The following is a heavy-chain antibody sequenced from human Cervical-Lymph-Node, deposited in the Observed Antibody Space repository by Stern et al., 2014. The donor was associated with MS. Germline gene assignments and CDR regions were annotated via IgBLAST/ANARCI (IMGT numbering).Heavy chain of an antibody. CDR3: ARWSGVERLDYAFDI. D-gene: IGHD1-1*01. CDR2: TYYSSRCNH. V-gene: IGHV6-1*01. Sequence: VQLEESGPGLVKPSETLSLTCDISGDSVSSNSAAWNWMSPAPSRGLVWLGSTYYSSRCNHETAVSVKSRLIIIPATSNNQFSLHLNSVTPEDAAVYYCARWSGVERLDYAFDIWGQGTLVTVSS. J-gene: IGHJ3*02. CDR1: GDSVSSNSAA.